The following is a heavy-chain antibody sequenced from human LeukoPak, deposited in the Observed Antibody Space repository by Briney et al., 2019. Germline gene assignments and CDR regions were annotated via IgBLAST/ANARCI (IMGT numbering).Heavy chain of an antibody. J-gene: IGHJ4*02. D-gene: IGHD2-21*02. Sequence: PSETLSLTCAVYGGSFSGYYWSWIRQPPGKGLEWIGEINHSGSTNYNPSLKSRVTISVDTSKNQFSLKLSSVTAADTAVYYCARKLVVVTAIRIYYFDYWGQGTLVTVSS. CDR2: INHSGST. CDR1: GGSFSGYY. CDR3: ARKLVVVTAIRIYYFDY. V-gene: IGHV4-34*01.